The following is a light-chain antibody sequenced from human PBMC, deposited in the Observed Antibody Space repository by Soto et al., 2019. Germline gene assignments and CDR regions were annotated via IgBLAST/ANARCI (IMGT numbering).Light chain of an antibody. J-gene: IGKJ1*01. Sequence: DIQMTQSPFTLSASVGDRVTITCRASQSISTWLAWYQQKPGKAPKLLIYKASSLDSGVPSRFSGSGSGTEFTLTISSLQPDDFATYYCQQSYNTPLTFGQGTKVDIK. CDR2: KAS. CDR3: QQSYNTPLT. CDR1: QSISTW. V-gene: IGKV1-5*03.